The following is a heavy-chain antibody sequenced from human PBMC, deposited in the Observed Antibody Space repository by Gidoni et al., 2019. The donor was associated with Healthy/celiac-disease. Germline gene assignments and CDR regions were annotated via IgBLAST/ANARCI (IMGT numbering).Heavy chain of an antibody. V-gene: IGHV3-9*01. J-gene: IGHJ3*02. D-gene: IGHD3-16*01. CDR3: AKDNLGGNAFDI. Sequence: EVQLVESGGGLVQPGRSLRLSCSASGFTFDDYAMHWARQAPGKGLEWVSGISWNSDSIGYADSVKGRFTISRDNAKNSLYLQMNSLRAEDTALYYCAKDNLGGNAFDIWGQGTMVTVSS. CDR1: GFTFDDYA. CDR2: ISWNSDSI.